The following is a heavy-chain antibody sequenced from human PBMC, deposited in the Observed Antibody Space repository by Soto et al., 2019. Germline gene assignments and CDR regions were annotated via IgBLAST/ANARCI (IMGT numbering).Heavy chain of an antibody. J-gene: IGHJ3*02. D-gene: IGHD3-10*01. V-gene: IGHV4-30-4*01. CDR1: GGSISSGDYY. Sequence: QVQLQESGPGLVKPSQTLSLTCTVSGGSISSGDYYWRWIRQPPGKGLEWIGYIYYSGSTYYNPSLKSRVTISVDTSKNQFSLKLSSVTAADTAVYYCARDLWFQGSHGDAFDIWGQGTMVTVSS. CDR3: ARDLWFQGSHGDAFDI. CDR2: IYYSGST.